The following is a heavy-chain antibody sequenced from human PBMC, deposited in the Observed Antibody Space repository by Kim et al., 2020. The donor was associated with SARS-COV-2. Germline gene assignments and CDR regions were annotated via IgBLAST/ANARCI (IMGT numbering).Heavy chain of an antibody. Sequence: GGSLRLSCAASGFIFDNFAMHWVRQAPGKGLEWVSGISWNSERTEYADSVKGRFTISRDNAKKSLYLQMNNLRSEDTAFYYCAKAMKRGSTEPMHWGQGTLVTVSP. CDR3: AKAMKRGSTEPMH. J-gene: IGHJ4*02. D-gene: IGHD3-10*01. CDR1: GFIFDNFA. V-gene: IGHV3-9*01. CDR2: ISWNSERT.